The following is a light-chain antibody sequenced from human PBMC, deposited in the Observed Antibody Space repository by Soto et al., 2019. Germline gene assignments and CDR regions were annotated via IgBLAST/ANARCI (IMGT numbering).Light chain of an antibody. CDR1: SSDIGSYDY. V-gene: IGLV2-14*01. CDR3: SSFTSTSTRL. J-gene: IGLJ1*01. CDR2: EVT. Sequence: QSLLTQPASVSGSAGQSITISCTGTSSDIGSYDYVSWYQQHPGKAPNLIIYEVTDRPSGVSNRFSGSKSGNTASLTISGLQAEDEADYYCSSFTSTSTRLFGSGTKVT.